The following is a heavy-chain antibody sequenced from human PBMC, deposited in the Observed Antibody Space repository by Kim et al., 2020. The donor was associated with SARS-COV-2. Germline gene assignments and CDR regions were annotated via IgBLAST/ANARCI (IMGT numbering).Heavy chain of an antibody. J-gene: IGHJ4*02. CDR1: GFTFSSYA. CDR3: ATHGGYSSGWYNPPYYFDY. CDR2: ISGSGGST. V-gene: IGHV3-23*01. Sequence: GGSLRLSCAASGFTFSSYAMSWVRQAPGKGLEWVSAISGSGGSTYYADSVKGRFTISRDNSKNTRYLQMNSLRAEDTAVYYCATHGGYSSGWYNPPYYFDYWGQGRRVAVAS. D-gene: IGHD6-19*01.